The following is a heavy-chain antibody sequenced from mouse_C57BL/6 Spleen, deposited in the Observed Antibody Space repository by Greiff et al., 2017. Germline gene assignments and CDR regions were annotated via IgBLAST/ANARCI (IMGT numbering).Heavy chain of an antibody. CDR1: GYTFTSYW. V-gene: IGHV1-7*01. CDR2: INPSSGYT. Sequence: QVQLQQSGAELAKPGASVKLSCKASGYTFTSYWMHWVKQRPGQGLEWIGYINPSSGYTKYNQKFKDKDTLTADKSSSTAYMQLSSLTYEDSAVYYCAREGYYGSIFAYWGQGTLVTVSA. D-gene: IGHD1-1*01. CDR3: AREGYYGSIFAY. J-gene: IGHJ3*01.